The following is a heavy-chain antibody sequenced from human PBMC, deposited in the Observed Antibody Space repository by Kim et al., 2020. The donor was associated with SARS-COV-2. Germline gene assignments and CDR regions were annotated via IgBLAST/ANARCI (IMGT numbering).Heavy chain of an antibody. CDR1: GFTISTYY. CDR3: AREGAVAGRSYFDY. V-gene: IGHV3-53*01. D-gene: IGHD6-19*01. CDR2: IYSGDST. J-gene: IGHJ4*01. Sequence: GGSLRLSCAASGFTISTYYMDWVRQTPGKGLEWVSFIYSGDSTSYADSVMVRFTVSRDNSRNTEYLQMDSLRVEDTAMYYCAREGAVAGRSYFDYGGHGTQVPVSS.